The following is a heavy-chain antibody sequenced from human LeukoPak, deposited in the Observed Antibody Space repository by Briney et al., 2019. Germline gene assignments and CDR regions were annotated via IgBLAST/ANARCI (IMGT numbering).Heavy chain of an antibody. CDR3: ARGTLNSPGDFDY. V-gene: IGHV4-59*01. CDR2: IYYSGST. J-gene: IGHJ4*02. Sequence: SETLSLTCTVSGGSISSYYWSWIRQPPGKGLEGIGYIYYSGSTNYNPSLKSRVTISVDTSKNQFSLKLSSVTAADMAVYYCARGTLNSPGDFDYWGQGTLVTVSS. D-gene: IGHD1-1*01. CDR1: GGSISSYY.